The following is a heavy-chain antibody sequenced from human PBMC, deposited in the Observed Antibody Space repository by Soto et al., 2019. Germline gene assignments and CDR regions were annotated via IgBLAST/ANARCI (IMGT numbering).Heavy chain of an antibody. J-gene: IGHJ6*02. CDR2: IWYDGSNK. CDR3: VRDCGLSSSWSNYYYGMDV. D-gene: IGHD6-13*01. Sequence: GGSLRLSCAASGFTFSSYGMHWVRQAPGKGLEWVAVIWYDGSNKYYADSVKGRFTISRDNSKNTLYLQMNSLRAEDTAVYYCVRDCGLSSSWSNYYYGMDVWGQGTTVTVSS. CDR1: GFTFSSYG. V-gene: IGHV3-33*01.